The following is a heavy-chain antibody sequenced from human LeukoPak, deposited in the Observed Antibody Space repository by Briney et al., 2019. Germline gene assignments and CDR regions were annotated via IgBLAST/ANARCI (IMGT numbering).Heavy chain of an antibody. D-gene: IGHD4-17*01. J-gene: IGHJ3*02. V-gene: IGHV4-59*08. CDR2: FYHRGST. CDR1: GGSISGYY. CDR3: ARHSSTVTTGAFDI. Sequence: SETLSLTCTVSGGSISGYYWGWIRQPPGKGLEWIGYFYHRGSTNYNTALRSRVNILVDTSKNQFSLKLSSVSAADTAVYYCARHSSTVTTGAFDIWGQGTMVTVSS.